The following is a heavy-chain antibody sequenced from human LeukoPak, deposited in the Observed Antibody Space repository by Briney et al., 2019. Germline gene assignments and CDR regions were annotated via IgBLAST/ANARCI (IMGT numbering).Heavy chain of an antibody. CDR1: GGSISSGDYY. V-gene: IGHV4-30-4*08. J-gene: IGHJ4*02. CDR3: ARAQLRNFDY. Sequence: SQTLSLTCTVSGGSISSGDYYWSWIRQPPGKGLEWIGYTYYSGSNYYNPSLKSRVTISVDTSKNQFSLKLSSVTAADTAVYYCARAQLRNFDYWGQGTLVTVSS. D-gene: IGHD1-7*01. CDR2: TYYSGSN.